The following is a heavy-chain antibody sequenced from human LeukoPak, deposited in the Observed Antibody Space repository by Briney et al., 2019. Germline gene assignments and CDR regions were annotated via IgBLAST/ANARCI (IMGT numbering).Heavy chain of an antibody. V-gene: IGHV3-23*01. Sequence: GGSLRLSCVASGFTFSTYTMNWIRQAPGKGLEWVSSISGGGESTYYADSVKGRFTVSRDNSKNTLYLQINSLRGEDTAVYYCAKGKYSSGGVPDYWGQGTLVTVSS. D-gene: IGHD6-19*01. CDR2: ISGGGEST. CDR3: AKGKYSSGGVPDY. J-gene: IGHJ4*02. CDR1: GFTFSTYT.